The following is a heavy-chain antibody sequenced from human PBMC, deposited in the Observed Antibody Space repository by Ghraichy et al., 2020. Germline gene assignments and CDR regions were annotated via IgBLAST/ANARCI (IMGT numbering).Heavy chain of an antibody. Sequence: SQTLSLTCTVSGGTISSHYLNWIRQPPGKGLEWIGNMYYSGGTNYNPSLMNRVTISVDTSKNQVSLKLTSVTAADTAVYYCSEAGSPVGWFDPWGQGTLVTVSS. J-gene: IGHJ5*02. V-gene: IGHV4-59*11. CDR2: MYYSGGT. D-gene: IGHD3-10*01. CDR3: SEAGSPVGWFDP. CDR1: GGTISSHY.